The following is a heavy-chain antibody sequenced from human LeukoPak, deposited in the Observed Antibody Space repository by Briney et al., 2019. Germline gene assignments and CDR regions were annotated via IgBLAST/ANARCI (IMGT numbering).Heavy chain of an antibody. Sequence: GGSLRLSCAASGFTFSSYGMHWVRQAPGKGLEWVAVIWYDGSNKYYADSVKGRFTISRDNSKNTLYLQMNSLRAEDTAVYYCAKLCTGIAVAGTSYWGQGTLVTVSS. CDR1: GFTFSSYG. D-gene: IGHD6-19*01. J-gene: IGHJ4*02. V-gene: IGHV3-33*06. CDR3: AKLCTGIAVAGTSY. CDR2: IWYDGSNK.